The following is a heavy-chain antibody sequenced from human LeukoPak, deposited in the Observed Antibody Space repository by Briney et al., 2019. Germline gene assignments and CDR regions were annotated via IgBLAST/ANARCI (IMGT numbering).Heavy chain of an antibody. CDR1: GGTFSMYA. CDR2: IIPVLGTA. J-gene: IGHJ6*03. CDR3: ATSGGDYYYYSLDV. D-gene: IGHD3-10*01. V-gene: IGHV1-69*13. Sequence: GASVKVSFKASGGTFSMYAISWVRQAPGQGVEWMGGIIPVLGTANYAQTFQKKVTITADETTSTDYMEMRRLTSEDTAVYYCATSGGDYYYYSLDVWGKGTPVTISS.